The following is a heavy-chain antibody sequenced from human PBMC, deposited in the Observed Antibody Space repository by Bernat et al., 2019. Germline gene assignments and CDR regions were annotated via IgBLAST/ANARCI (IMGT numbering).Heavy chain of an antibody. V-gene: IGHV4-39*01. J-gene: IGHJ4*02. CDR2: ISYSGST. Sequence: QLQLQESGPGLVKPSETLSLTCTVSGGSISSSSYYWGWIRQPPGKGLEWIGSISYSGSTYYNPSLKSRVTISVDTSKNQFSLKLSSVTAADTAVYYCARHPAGYGDPYYYFDYWGQGTLVTVS. CDR3: ARHPAGYGDPYYYFDY. D-gene: IGHD4-17*01. CDR1: GGSISSSSYY.